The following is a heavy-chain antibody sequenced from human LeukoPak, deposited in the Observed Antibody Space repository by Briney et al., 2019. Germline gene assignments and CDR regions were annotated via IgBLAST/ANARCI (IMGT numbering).Heavy chain of an antibody. J-gene: IGHJ3*02. CDR2: ISYDVSNK. CDR1: GFTFSTYG. D-gene: IGHD1-26*01. CDR3: AREGRGAKGNAFDI. V-gene: IGHV3-30*03. Sequence: TGGSLRLSCAASGFTFSTYGMHWVRQAPGKGLEWVAVISYDVSNKYYADSVKGRFTISRDNSKNTLYLQMNSLRAEDTAVYYCAREGRGAKGNAFDIWGQGTMVTVSS.